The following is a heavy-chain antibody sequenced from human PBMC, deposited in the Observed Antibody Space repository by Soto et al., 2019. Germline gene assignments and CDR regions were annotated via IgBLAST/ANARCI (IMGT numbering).Heavy chain of an antibody. J-gene: IGHJ4*02. Sequence: LRLSCAGSGFTFTRYSMNWVRQAPGKGLEWVSSISSTTNYIYYGDSMKGRFTISRDNAKNSLYLEMNSLRAEDTAVYYCARESEDLTSNFDYWGQGTLVTVSS. CDR3: ARESEDLTSNFDY. CDR1: GFTFTRYS. V-gene: IGHV3-21*06. CDR2: ISSTTNYI.